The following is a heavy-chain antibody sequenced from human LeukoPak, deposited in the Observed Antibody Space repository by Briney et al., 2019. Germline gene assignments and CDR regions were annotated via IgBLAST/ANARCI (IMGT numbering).Heavy chain of an antibody. CDR2: MNPNSGNT. CDR3: AKEYKSSDPRDDNSNWLFDY. D-gene: IGHD4-11*01. CDR1: GYTFTSYY. Sequence: ASVKVSCKASGYTFTSYYMHWVRQATGQGLEWMGWMNPNSGNTGYAQKFQGRVTMTRNTSISTAYMELSSLRSEDTAVFYCAKEYKSSDPRDDNSNWLFDYWGQGTLVTVSS. J-gene: IGHJ4*02. V-gene: IGHV1-8*02.